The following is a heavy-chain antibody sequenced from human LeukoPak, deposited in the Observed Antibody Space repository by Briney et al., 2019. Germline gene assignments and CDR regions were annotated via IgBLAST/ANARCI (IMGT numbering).Heavy chain of an antibody. J-gene: IGHJ5*02. Sequence: SETLSLTSTVSGGSIRSYYGSWIPQPPGKGVEYIACIHHSGSTNYNPSLKSRVTISVDTSKHQFSLKLSSVTAADTAVYYCARGKDYSRSSPDHWSQGTLVTVSS. CDR3: ARGKDYSRSSPDH. CDR2: IHHSGST. V-gene: IGHV4-59*01. CDR1: GGSIRSYY. D-gene: IGHD6-6*01.